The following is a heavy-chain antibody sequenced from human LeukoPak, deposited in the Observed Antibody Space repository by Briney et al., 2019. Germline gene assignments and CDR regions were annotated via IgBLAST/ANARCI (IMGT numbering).Heavy chain of an antibody. V-gene: IGHV1-46*01. CDR2: INPSGGST. CDR3: AKDRHKTTVTEPHFDY. J-gene: IGHJ4*02. D-gene: IGHD4-17*01. CDR1: GYTFTSYY. Sequence: GASVKVSCKASGYTFTSYYMHWVRQAPGQGLEWMGIINPSGGSTSYAQKFQGRVTMTRDMSTSTVYMELSSLRSEDTAVYYCAKDRHKTTVTEPHFDYWGQGTLVTVSS.